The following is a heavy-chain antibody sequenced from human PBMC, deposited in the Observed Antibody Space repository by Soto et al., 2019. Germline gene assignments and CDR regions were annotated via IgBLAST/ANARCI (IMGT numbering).Heavy chain of an antibody. CDR3: ARITTLFGVVSDN. Sequence: EVHLVESGGGLVQPGGSLRLSCAASGFSFSNYEMNWIRQAPGKGLEWMSYISSNGRSTQYAGSVKGRFTISRENAQNSVTLQITILRAEATAVYYCARITTLFGVVSDNWGQGTLVTVSA. CDR1: GFSFSNYE. J-gene: IGHJ4*02. CDR2: ISSNGRST. V-gene: IGHV3-48*03. D-gene: IGHD3-3*01.